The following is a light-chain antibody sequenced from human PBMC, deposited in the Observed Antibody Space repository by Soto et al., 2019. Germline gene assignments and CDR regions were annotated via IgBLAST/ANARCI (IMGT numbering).Light chain of an antibody. CDR1: QSVSNNY. CDR2: GAS. V-gene: IGKV3-20*01. J-gene: IGKJ1*01. Sequence: EIVLTQSPGTLSLSRGERATLSCRASQSVSNNYLAWYQQKPGQAPRLLIYGASNRATGIPDRFSGSGSGTDFTLTISRLEPAAFAVYSCQYYGCSGTFCQGTKMDIK. CDR3: QYYGCSGT.